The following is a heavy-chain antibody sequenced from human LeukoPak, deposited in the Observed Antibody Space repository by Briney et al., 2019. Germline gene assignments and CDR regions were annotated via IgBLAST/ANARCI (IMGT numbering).Heavy chain of an antibody. CDR2: INHSGST. CDR1: GGSFSGYY. V-gene: IGHV4-34*01. Sequence: SETLSLTCAVYGGSFSGYYWSWIRQPPGKGLEWIGEINHSGSTNYNPSLKSRVTISVDTSKNQFSLKLSSVTAADTAVYYCARRITISGVVILNWYFDLWGRGTLVTVSS. D-gene: IGHD3-3*01. J-gene: IGHJ2*01. CDR3: ARRITISGVVILNWYFDL.